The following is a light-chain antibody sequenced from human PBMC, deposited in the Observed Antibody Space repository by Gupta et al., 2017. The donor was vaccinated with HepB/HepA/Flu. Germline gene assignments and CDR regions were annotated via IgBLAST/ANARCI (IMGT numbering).Light chain of an antibody. CDR2: EVS. CDR3: SSYTSRSTPWV. J-gene: IGLJ2*01. Sequence: QSALTQPASVSGSPGQSITISCTGTSSDVGGYNYVSWYQQHPGKAPKLMIYEVSNRPSGVSNRFSGSKSDNTASLTISGLQAEDEADYYCSSYTSRSTPWVFGGGTKLTVL. V-gene: IGLV2-14*01. CDR1: SSDVGGYNY.